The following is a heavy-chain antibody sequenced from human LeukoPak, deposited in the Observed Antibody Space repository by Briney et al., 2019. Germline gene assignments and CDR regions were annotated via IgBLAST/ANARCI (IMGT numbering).Heavy chain of an antibody. CDR2: IYYSGST. CDR3: ARGRSGNWFDP. CDR1: GGSIRSYY. D-gene: IGHD2-15*01. Sequence: SETLSLTCTVSGGSIRSYYWSWIRQPPGEGLEWIGYIYYSGSTNYNPSLKSRVTISVDTSKNQFSLKLSSVTAADTAVYYCARGRSGNWFDPWGQGIPVTVSS. V-gene: IGHV4-59*01. J-gene: IGHJ5*02.